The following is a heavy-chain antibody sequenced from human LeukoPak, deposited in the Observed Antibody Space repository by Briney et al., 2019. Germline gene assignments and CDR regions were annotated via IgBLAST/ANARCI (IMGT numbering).Heavy chain of an antibody. CDR3: AKYGLYDILTGYSSSHFDY. D-gene: IGHD3-9*01. CDR2: ISGSGGST. V-gene: IGHV3-23*01. Sequence: GGSLRLSCAASGFTFSSYAMSWVRQAPGKGLEGVSAISGSGGSTYYADSVKGRFTISRDNSKNTLYLQMNSLRAEDTAVYYCAKYGLYDILTGYSSSHFDYWGQGTLVTVSS. J-gene: IGHJ4*02. CDR1: GFTFSSYA.